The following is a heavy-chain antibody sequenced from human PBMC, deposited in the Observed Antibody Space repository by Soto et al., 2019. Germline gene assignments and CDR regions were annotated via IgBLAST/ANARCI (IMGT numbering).Heavy chain of an antibody. CDR3: TRDALVLRYFDWRTYRGWYFDL. Sequence: QVQLVQSGAEVKKPGASVKVSCKASGYTFTSYAMHWVRQAAGQRLEWMGWINAGNGNTKYSQKFQGRVTITRDTSASTAYMELSSLRSENKAVYYCTRDALVLRYFDWRTYRGWYFDLWGRGTLVTVSS. CDR2: INAGNGNT. V-gene: IGHV1-3*01. J-gene: IGHJ2*01. CDR1: GYTFTSYA. D-gene: IGHD3-9*01.